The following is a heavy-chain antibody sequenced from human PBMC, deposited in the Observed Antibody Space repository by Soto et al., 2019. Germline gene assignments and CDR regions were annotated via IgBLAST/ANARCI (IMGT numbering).Heavy chain of an antibody. Sequence: QVQLVQSGAEVKKPGASVKVSCKASGYNFGNYDLNWVRQATGQGLEWMGWMNPKIVDTGHAQKFQGRVTLTRETSISTAYMELTGLIPDDPAVYYCARGPSRLIMIAETEEGLIWLDPWGQGTRVIVSS. D-gene: IGHD2-21*01. J-gene: IGHJ5*02. CDR1: GYNFGNYD. CDR3: ARGPSRLIMIAETEEGLIWLDP. CDR2: MNPKIVDT. V-gene: IGHV1-8*02.